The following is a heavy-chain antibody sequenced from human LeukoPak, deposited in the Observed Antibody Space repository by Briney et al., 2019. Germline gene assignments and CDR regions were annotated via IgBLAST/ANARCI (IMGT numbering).Heavy chain of an antibody. Sequence: ASVKVSCKASGGIFSSYAISWVRQAPGQGLEWMGGIIPIFGTANYAQKFQGRVTITADKSTSTAYMELSSLRSEDTAVYYCARVVVRDANNYKDYWGQGTLVTVSS. D-gene: IGHD5-24*01. V-gene: IGHV1-69*06. CDR3: ARVVVRDANNYKDY. J-gene: IGHJ4*02. CDR1: GGIFSSYA. CDR2: IIPIFGTA.